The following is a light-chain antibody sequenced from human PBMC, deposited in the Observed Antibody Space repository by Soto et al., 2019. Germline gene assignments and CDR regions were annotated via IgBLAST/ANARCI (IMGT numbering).Light chain of an antibody. V-gene: IGKV3-11*01. J-gene: IGKJ5*01. CDR1: QSVSSY. CDR3: QQRSNWPSIT. CDR2: DAS. Sequence: EIVLTQSPGTLSLSPGERATLSCRASQSVSSYLAWYQQKPGQAPRLLMYDASTRATGIPARFSGSGSGTDFILTISSLEPEDFAVYYCQQRSNWPSITFGQGTRLEIK.